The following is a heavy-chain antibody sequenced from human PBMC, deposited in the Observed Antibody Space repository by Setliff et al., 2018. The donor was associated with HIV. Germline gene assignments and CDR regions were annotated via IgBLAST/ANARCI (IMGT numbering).Heavy chain of an antibody. CDR2: ISAYDGST. CDR3: ARSAVAGPWRKLDH. V-gene: IGHV1-18*01. Sequence: ASVKVSCKASGYTFTSFGISWVRQAPGQGLEWMGRISAYDGSTDHAQRLQGRVTMTTDTSTRTAHMELRSLRSDDTAVDYCARSAVAGPWRKLDHWGQGTLVTVSS. D-gene: IGHD6-19*01. CDR1: GYTFTSFG. J-gene: IGHJ4*02.